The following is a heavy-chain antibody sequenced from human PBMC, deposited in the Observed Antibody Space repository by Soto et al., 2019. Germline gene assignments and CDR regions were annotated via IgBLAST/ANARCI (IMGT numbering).Heavy chain of an antibody. V-gene: IGHV4-30-4*02. CDR2: IYYSGST. D-gene: IGHD2-21*02. CDR3: ASESIVVVTDIRRYFDL. Sequence: SETLSLTCTVSGGSISSGDYYWSWIRQPPGKGLEWIGYIYYSGSTYYNPSLKSRVTISVDTSKNQFSLKLSSVTAADTAVYYCASESIVVVTDIRRYFDLWGRGTLVTGSS. J-gene: IGHJ2*01. CDR1: GGSISSGDYY.